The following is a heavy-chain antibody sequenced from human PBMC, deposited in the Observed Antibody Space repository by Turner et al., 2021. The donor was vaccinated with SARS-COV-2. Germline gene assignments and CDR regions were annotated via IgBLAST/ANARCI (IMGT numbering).Heavy chain of an antibody. CDR3: ARWDKYYDSSGYYPDAFDI. Sequence: EVQLVDSGGGLVTPGGSLRLSCAASYFTFSCYSMNWVRQAPGKGLEWVSSIRSSSSSIYYADSVKGRFTSSRDNAKNSLDLQMNSLRAEDTAVYYCARWDKYYDSSGYYPDAFDIWGQGTMVTVSS. J-gene: IGHJ3*02. CDR1: YFTFSCYS. D-gene: IGHD3-22*01. V-gene: IGHV3-21*01. CDR2: IRSSSSSI.